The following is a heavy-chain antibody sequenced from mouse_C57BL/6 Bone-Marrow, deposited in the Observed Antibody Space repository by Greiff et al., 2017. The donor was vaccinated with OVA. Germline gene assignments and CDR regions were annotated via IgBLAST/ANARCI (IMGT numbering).Heavy chain of an antibody. CDR3: ARDSPRDYAMDY. Sequence: QVQLKQPGAELVMPGASVKLSCKASGYTFTSYWMHWVKQRPGQGLEWIGEIDPSDSYTNYNQKFKGKSTLTVDKPSSTAYMQLSSLTSEDSAVYYCARDSPRDYAMDYWGQGTSVTVSS. CDR1: GYTFTSYW. D-gene: IGHD3-2*01. V-gene: IGHV1-69*01. CDR2: IDPSDSYT. J-gene: IGHJ4*01.